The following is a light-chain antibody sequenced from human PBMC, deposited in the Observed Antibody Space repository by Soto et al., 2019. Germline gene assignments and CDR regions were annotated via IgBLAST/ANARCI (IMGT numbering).Light chain of an antibody. Sequence: EILVTQSAATLSLSPGERATPSCMAIQSVTSTLAWYQQQPGQAPMLLLHGASTRATGIPATFSGSGSGTDFTLTISSLEPQDFAVYYCQQRSTWPPEITFGPGTKVDIK. CDR2: GAS. V-gene: IGKV3-11*01. J-gene: IGKJ3*01. CDR1: QSVTST. CDR3: QQRSTWPPEIT.